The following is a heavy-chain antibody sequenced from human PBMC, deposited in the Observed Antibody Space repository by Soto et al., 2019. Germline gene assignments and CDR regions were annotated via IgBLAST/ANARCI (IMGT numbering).Heavy chain of an antibody. D-gene: IGHD3-3*01. Sequence: ASVKVSCKASGYTFTSHGIHWARQAPGQRLEWMGWINAGSGNTKYSQKFQGRVTTTRDTSASTAYMELSSLRSEDTAVYYCARESPYYDFWSGSYRPYHFYAMDVWGQGTTATVSS. J-gene: IGHJ6*02. CDR3: ARESPYYDFWSGSYRPYHFYAMDV. V-gene: IGHV1-3*01. CDR1: GYTFTSHG. CDR2: INAGSGNT.